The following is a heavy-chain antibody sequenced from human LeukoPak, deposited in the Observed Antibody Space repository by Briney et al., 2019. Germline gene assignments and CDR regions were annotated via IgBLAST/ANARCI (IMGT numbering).Heavy chain of an antibody. CDR1: GFTVSSNY. Sequence: PGGSLRLSCAASGFTVSSNYMSWVRQAPGKGLEWVSVIYSGGSTYYADSVKGRFTISRHNYKNTLYLQMNSLRAEDTAVYYCARDLLDYGMDVWGQGTTVTVSS. J-gene: IGHJ6*02. CDR2: IYSGGST. CDR3: ARDLLDYGMDV. V-gene: IGHV3-53*04.